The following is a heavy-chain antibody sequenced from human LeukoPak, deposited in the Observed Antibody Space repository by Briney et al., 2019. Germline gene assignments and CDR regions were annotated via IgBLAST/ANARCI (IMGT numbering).Heavy chain of an antibody. CDR2: ISYDGSNK. J-gene: IGHJ4*02. Sequence: PGRSLRLSCAASGFTFSSYAMHWVRQAPGKGLEWVAVISYDGSNKYYADSVKGRFTISRDNSKNTLYLQMNSLRAEDTAVYYCARIYERTRSFDYWGQGTLVTVSS. D-gene: IGHD1-1*01. CDR1: GFTFSSYA. CDR3: ARIYERTRSFDY. V-gene: IGHV3-30*04.